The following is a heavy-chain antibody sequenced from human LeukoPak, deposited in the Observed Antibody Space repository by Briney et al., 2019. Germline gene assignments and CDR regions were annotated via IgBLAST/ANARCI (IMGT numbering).Heavy chain of an antibody. Sequence: ASVKVSCKASGYTFTSYDINWVRQATGQGLEWMGWMNPNSGNTGYAQKFQGRVTMTRNTSISTAYMELSSLRSEDTAVYYCATYCGGDCPTSFDYWGQGTLVTVSS. J-gene: IGHJ4*02. CDR3: ATYCGGDCPTSFDY. CDR1: GYTFTSYD. V-gene: IGHV1-8*01. CDR2: MNPNSGNT. D-gene: IGHD2-21*02.